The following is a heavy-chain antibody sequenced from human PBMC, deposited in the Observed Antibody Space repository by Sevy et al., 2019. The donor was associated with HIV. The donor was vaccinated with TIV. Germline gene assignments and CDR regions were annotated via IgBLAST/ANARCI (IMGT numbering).Heavy chain of an antibody. V-gene: IGHV3-7*01. CDR1: GFTFSSYW. Sequence: GGSLRLSCAASGFTFSSYWMSWVRQAPGKGLEWVATMKQDGGEKYYVDSVKGRFTISRDNAKHSLYLQMNSLRAEDTAVYYCVREGLGGFSYSLDCWGQGTLVTVSS. CDR2: MKQDGGEK. CDR3: VREGLGGFSYSLDC. D-gene: IGHD5-18*01. J-gene: IGHJ4*02.